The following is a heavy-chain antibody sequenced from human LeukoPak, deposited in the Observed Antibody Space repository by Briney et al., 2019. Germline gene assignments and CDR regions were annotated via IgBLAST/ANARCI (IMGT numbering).Heavy chain of an antibody. D-gene: IGHD3-10*01. CDR1: GFTFSSYA. CDR2: ISSNGGST. CDR3: ARVGRFGESDY. Sequence: GGSLRLSCAASGFTFSSYAMHWVRQAPGKGLEYVSAISSNGGSTYYANSVKGRFTISRDNSKNTLYLQMGSLRAEDMAVYYCARVGRFGESDYWGQGTLVTVSS. J-gene: IGHJ4*02. V-gene: IGHV3-64*01.